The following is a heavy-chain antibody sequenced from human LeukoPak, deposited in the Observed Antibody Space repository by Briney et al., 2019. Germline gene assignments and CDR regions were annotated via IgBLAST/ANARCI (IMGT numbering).Heavy chain of an antibody. CDR2: INPNSGGT. CDR3: AREWRYSSGWYTLYYFDY. V-gene: IGHV1-2*02. Sequence: GASVKVSCKASGYTFTGYYMHWVRQAPGQGLEWMGWINPNSGGTNYAQKFQGRVTMTRDTSISTAYMELSRLRSDDTAVYYCAREWRYSSGWYTLYYFDYWGQGTLVTASS. J-gene: IGHJ4*02. D-gene: IGHD6-19*01. CDR1: GYTFTGYY.